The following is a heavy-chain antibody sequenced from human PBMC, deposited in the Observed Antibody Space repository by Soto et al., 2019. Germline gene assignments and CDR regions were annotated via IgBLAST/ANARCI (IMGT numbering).Heavy chain of an antibody. Sequence: PGGSLRLSCAASGFTFSSYSVSWVRQAPGKGLEWVSYISSGSKTIYYADSVKGRFTVSRDNAKNSQYLQMNSLTDEDTAVYYCAREDILGVRSFDYWGRGTLVTVSS. CDR3: AREDILGVRSFDY. J-gene: IGHJ4*02. CDR2: ISSGSKTI. V-gene: IGHV3-48*02. CDR1: GFTFSSYS. D-gene: IGHD3-10*01.